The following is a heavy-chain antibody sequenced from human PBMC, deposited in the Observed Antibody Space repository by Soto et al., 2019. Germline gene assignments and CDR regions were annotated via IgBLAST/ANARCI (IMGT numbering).Heavy chain of an antibody. CDR1: GFTFSSYA. J-gene: IGHJ6*02. CDR2: ISASGAST. CDR3: AKDSTTGRIEKATSALDV. D-gene: IGHD1-1*01. V-gene: IGHV3-23*01. Sequence: GGSLRLSCAASGFTFSSYAMSWVRQAPGKGLEWVSAISASGASTYYVASVKGRFTISRDNSKNTLYLQMNSLRAEDTAAYYCAKDSTTGRIEKATSALDVWGQGATVTVSS.